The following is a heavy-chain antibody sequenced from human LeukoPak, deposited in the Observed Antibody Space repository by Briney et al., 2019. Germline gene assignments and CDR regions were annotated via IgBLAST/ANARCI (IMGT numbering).Heavy chain of an antibody. Sequence: ASVKVSCKASGYTFTGYYMHWVRQAPGQGLEWVGWINPNSGGTNYAQKFQGRVTMTRDTSISTAYMELSRLRSDDTAVYYCARLFMYYYGSEYYYGMDVWGQGTTVTVSS. CDR1: GYTFTGYY. D-gene: IGHD3-10*01. J-gene: IGHJ6*02. CDR3: ARLFMYYYGSEYYYGMDV. V-gene: IGHV1-2*02. CDR2: INPNSGGT.